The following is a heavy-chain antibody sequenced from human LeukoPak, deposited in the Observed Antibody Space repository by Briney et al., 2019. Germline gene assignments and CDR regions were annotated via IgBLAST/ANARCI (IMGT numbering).Heavy chain of an antibody. J-gene: IGHJ5*02. CDR1: GGSIRSSSYY. V-gene: IGHV4-39*01. Sequence: SETLSLTCTVSGGSIRSSSYYWGWIRQPPGKGLEWVGTGYYSGTTYYNPSLKSRVTISVDTSKNQFSLKLSSVTAADTAVYYCARHNAPSVPAAKYNWFDPWGQGTLVTVSS. CDR2: GYYSGTT. CDR3: ARHNAPSVPAAKYNWFDP. D-gene: IGHD2-2*01.